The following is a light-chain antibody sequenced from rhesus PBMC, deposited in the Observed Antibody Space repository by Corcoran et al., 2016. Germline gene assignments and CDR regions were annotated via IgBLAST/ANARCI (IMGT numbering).Light chain of an antibody. CDR1: QGISSW. Sequence: DIQMTQSPSSLSASVGDTVTIPCRASQGISSWLAWYQQKPGKAPKLLIYKASSLQSGGPSRFGGSGSGTDFTLTINSLQSEDVATYYCQQYNSRPLTFGGGTKGELK. V-gene: IGKV1-22*01. J-gene: IGKJ4*01. CDR3: QQYNSRPLT. CDR2: KAS.